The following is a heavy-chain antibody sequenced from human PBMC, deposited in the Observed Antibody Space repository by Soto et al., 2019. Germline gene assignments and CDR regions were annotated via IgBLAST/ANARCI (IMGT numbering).Heavy chain of an antibody. J-gene: IGHJ4*02. CDR2: IWYDGSNK. CDR1: GFTFSSYG. CDR3: ARDTTKDYDSSGPTIDY. D-gene: IGHD3-22*01. V-gene: IGHV3-33*01. Sequence: HPGGSLRLSCAASGFTFSSYGMHWVRQAPGKGLEWVAVIWYDGSNKYYADSVKGRFTISRDNSKNTLYLQMNSLRAEDTAVYYCARDTTKDYDSSGPTIDYWGQGTLVTVSS.